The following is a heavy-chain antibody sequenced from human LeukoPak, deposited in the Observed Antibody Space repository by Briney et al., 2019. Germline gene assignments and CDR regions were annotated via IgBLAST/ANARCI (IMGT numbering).Heavy chain of an antibody. CDR1: GFIFSLYW. Sequence: GGSLRLSCKASGFIFSLYWMHWVRQVPGRGLVWVSRIEGGAIDTDYADSVKGRFTISRDNSKNTLYLQMNSLRAEDTAVYYCARSPGVRGYSGYGFPSDYWGQGTLVTVSS. CDR3: ARSPGVRGYSGYGFPSDY. V-gene: IGHV3-74*01. CDR2: IEGGAIDT. D-gene: IGHD5-12*01. J-gene: IGHJ4*02.